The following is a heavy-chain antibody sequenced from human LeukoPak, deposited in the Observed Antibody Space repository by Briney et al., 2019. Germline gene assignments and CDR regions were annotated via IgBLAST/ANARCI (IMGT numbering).Heavy chain of an antibody. J-gene: IGHJ4*02. CDR2: MNPNSGNT. CDR1: GYTFTSYD. D-gene: IGHD6-19*01. V-gene: IGHV1-8*01. Sequence: GASVKVSCKASGYTFTSYDINWVRQATGQGLEWMGWMNPNSGNTGYAQKFQGIVTMTRNTSISTAYMELSSLRSEDTAVYYCARGKAWRSYSSGWYGHYWGQGTLVTVSS. CDR3: ARGKAWRSYSSGWYGHY.